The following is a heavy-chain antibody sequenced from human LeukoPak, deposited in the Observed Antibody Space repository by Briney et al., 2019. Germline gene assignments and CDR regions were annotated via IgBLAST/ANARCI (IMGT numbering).Heavy chain of an antibody. CDR3: ARDGYSSSWYVLGAFDI. CDR1: GFTVSSNY. Sequence: PGGSLRLSCAASGFTVSSNYMSWVRQAPGKGLEWVSVIYSGGSTYYADSVKGRFTISRDNSKNTLYLQMNSLRAEDTAVYYCARDGYSSSWYVLGAFDIWGQGTMVTVSS. D-gene: IGHD6-13*01. V-gene: IGHV3-53*01. J-gene: IGHJ3*02. CDR2: IYSGGST.